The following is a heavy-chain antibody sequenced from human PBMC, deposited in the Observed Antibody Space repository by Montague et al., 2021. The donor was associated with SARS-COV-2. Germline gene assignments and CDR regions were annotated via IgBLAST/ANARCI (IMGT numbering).Heavy chain of an antibody. D-gene: IGHD2-15*01. CDR1: GGSISGFY. V-gene: IGHV4-59*08. CDR2: ISDSGST. CDR3: ARHYSATLPAVY. Sequence: SETLSLTCTVSGGSISGFYWSWFRQPPGKGLEWIGYISDSGSTNYNPSPTSRVTMSVDTSKNQFSLKVNSVTAADTAVYYCARHYSATLPAVYWGQGTLVTVSS. J-gene: IGHJ4*02.